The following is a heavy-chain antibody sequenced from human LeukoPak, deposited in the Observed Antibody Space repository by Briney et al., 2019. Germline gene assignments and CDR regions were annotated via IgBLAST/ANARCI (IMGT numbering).Heavy chain of an antibody. J-gene: IGHJ4*02. CDR2: IKQDGSDR. V-gene: IGHV3-7*03. D-gene: IGHD6-13*01. CDR1: GFTFRNYW. Sequence: GGSLRLSCAASGFTFRNYWMSWVRQAPGTGLEWVANIKQDGSDRNYVTSVRGRFTISRDNAESSLYLQMNSLRAEDTAVYYCAIIPRAAAGPSARSPFHCWGQGTLVTVSS. CDR3: AIIPRAAAGPSARSPFHC.